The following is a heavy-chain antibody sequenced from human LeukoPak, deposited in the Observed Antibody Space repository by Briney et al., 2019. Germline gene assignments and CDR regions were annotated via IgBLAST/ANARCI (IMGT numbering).Heavy chain of an antibody. Sequence: SETLSLTCTVSRDSVSSHYWGWIRQPPGKGLEWIAYVYYTGTSNYNPSLKSRVTISIHTSKNQFSLKLISVTAADTAVYYCARYSNHVDYFDSWGQGTLVTVSS. J-gene: IGHJ4*02. CDR1: RDSVSSHY. CDR2: VYYTGTS. V-gene: IGHV4-59*02. D-gene: IGHD4-11*01. CDR3: ARYSNHVDYFDS.